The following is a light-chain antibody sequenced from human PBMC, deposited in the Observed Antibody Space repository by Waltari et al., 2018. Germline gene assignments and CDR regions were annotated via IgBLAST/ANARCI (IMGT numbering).Light chain of an antibody. Sequence: SYELTQPPSVSVSPGQTASITCSGDQLGDKYACWYQQKPGQSPVLVIYRDTKRPSGIPRRLSGSNAGNTATLTISGTQAMDEADYYCQVWDGTTGVFGTGTKVTVL. V-gene: IGLV3-1*01. CDR2: RDT. J-gene: IGLJ1*01. CDR1: QLGDKY. CDR3: QVWDGTTGV.